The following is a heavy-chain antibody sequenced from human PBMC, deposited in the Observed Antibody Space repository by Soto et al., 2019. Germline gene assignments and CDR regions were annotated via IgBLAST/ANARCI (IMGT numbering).Heavy chain of an antibody. V-gene: IGHV3-30-3*01. Sequence: GGSLRLSCAASGFTFSSYAMHWVRQAPGKGLEWVAVISYDGSNEYYADSVKGRFTISRDNSKNTLYLQMNSLRAEDTAVYYCARDLHHSNSSSWTAGVWALYYYYYYGMDVWGQGTTVTVSS. J-gene: IGHJ6*02. CDR2: ISYDGSNE. CDR1: GFTFSSYA. D-gene: IGHD6-13*01. CDR3: ARDLHHSNSSSWTAGVWALYYYYYYGMDV.